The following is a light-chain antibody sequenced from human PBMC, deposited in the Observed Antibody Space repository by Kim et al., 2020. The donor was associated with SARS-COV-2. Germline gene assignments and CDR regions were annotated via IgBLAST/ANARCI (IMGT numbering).Light chain of an antibody. Sequence: EIVLTQSPGTLSLSPGERATLSCRASQSVSSSYLAWYQQKPGQGPRLLIYGASSRATGIPDRFSGSGSGTDFTLTISRLEPEDFAVYYCQQYGSSPPRLTFGGGTKVDIK. CDR3: QQYGSSPPRLT. CDR2: GAS. CDR1: QSVSSSY. J-gene: IGKJ4*01. V-gene: IGKV3-20*01.